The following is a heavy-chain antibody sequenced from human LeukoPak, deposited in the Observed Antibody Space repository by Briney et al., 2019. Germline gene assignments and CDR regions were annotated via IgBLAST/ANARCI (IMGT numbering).Heavy chain of an antibody. J-gene: IGHJ4*02. D-gene: IGHD3-9*01. Sequence: ASVKVSCKASGYTFTGYYMHWVRQAPGQGLEWMGWINPNSGGTNYAQKFQGRVTMTRDTSISTAYMELSSLRAEDTAVYYCAKYLLSAFDDILTGYYMFDYWGQGTLVTVSS. V-gene: IGHV1-2*02. CDR3: AKYLLSAFDDILTGYYMFDY. CDR1: GYTFTGYY. CDR2: INPNSGGT.